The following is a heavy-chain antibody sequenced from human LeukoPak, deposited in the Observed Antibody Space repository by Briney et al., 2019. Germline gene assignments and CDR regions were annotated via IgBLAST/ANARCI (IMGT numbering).Heavy chain of an antibody. D-gene: IGHD3-22*01. J-gene: IGHJ4*02. CDR1: GGSISSYY. CDR3: ARGQFDSSGYYYGFDY. V-gene: IGHV4-59*01. CDR2: IYYSGST. Sequence: SETLSLTCTVSGGSISSYYWSWIRQPPGKGLEWIGYIYYSGSTNYNPSLKSRITIPVDTSKNQFSLKLSSVTAADTAVYYCARGQFDSSGYYYGFDYWGQGTLVTVSS.